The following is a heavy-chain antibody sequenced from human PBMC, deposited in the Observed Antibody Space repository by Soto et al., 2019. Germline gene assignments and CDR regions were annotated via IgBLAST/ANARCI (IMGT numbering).Heavy chain of an antibody. CDR1: GGSISSYC. CDR2: IYYSGST. CDR3: ARERYSSSSCYFDY. D-gene: IGHD6-6*01. V-gene: IGHV4-59*01. J-gene: IGHJ4*02. Sequence: ETLSLTCTVPGGSISSYCWSWIRQPPGKGLEWIGYIYYSGSTNYNPSLKSRVTISVDTSKSQFPLKLSSVTAADTAVYYCARERYSSSSCYFDYWGQGTLVTVSS.